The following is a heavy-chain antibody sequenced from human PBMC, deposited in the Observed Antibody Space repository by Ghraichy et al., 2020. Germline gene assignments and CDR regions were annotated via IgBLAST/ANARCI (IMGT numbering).Heavy chain of an antibody. CDR3: ARGGMIYRDGYNPYFDY. CDR1: GFTFSSYA. CDR2: ISYDGSNK. J-gene: IGHJ4*02. Sequence: GGSLRLSCAASGFTFSSYAMHWVRQAPGKGLEWVAVISYDGSNKYYADSVKGRFTISRYNSKNTLYLQMNSLRAEDTAVYYCARGGMIYRDGYNPYFDYWGQVTLVTVSS. D-gene: IGHD5-24*01. V-gene: IGHV3-30-3*01.